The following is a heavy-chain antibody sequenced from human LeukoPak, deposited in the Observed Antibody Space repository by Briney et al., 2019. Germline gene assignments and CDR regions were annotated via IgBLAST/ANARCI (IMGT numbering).Heavy chain of an antibody. CDR2: IFPIIGIV. Sequence: ASVKVSCKASGGTFIRYAISWVRQAPGQGLEWMGRIFPIIGIVNYAQKFQGRVTITADKSTSTAYMELSSLRSEDTAVYYCARVPSGYTPNANYYYGMDVWGQGTTVTVSS. CDR1: GGTFIRYA. V-gene: IGHV1-69*04. J-gene: IGHJ6*02. CDR3: ARVPSGYTPNANYYYGMDV. D-gene: IGHD5-12*01.